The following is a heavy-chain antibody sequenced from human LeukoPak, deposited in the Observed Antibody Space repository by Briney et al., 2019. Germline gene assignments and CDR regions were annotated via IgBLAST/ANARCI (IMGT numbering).Heavy chain of an antibody. D-gene: IGHD3-3*01. CDR3: ARFRFLEWYFDY. Sequence: GGSLRLSCAASGFTVSSNYMSWVRQAPGKGLEWVSVIYSGGSTYYADSVKGRFTISRDNSKNTLYLQMNSLRAEDTAVYYCARFRFLEWYFDYWGQGTLVTVSS. CDR2: IYSGGST. J-gene: IGHJ4*02. CDR1: GFTVSSNY. V-gene: IGHV3-53*01.